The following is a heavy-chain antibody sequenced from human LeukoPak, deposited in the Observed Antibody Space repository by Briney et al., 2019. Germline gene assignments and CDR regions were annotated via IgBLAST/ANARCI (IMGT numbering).Heavy chain of an antibody. CDR2: IYYSGST. J-gene: IGHJ4*02. CDR3: ARDEGGSGWYYFDY. CDR1: GGSISRYY. V-gene: IGHV4-59*12. D-gene: IGHD6-19*01. Sequence: SGTLSLTCTVPGGSISRYYWSWIRQPPGKGLEWIGYIYYSGSTNYNPSLKSRVTTPVDASKNQFSLKLNSVIAAGTAVYYCARDEGGSGWYYFDYWGQGALVTVSS.